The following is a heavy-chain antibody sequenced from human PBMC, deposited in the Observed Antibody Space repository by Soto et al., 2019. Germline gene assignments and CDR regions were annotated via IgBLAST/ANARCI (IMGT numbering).Heavy chain of an antibody. CDR1: GFTFSSYA. V-gene: IGHV3-23*01. J-gene: IGHJ4*02. CDR2: ISGSGGST. Sequence: GGSLRLSCAASGFTFSSYAMSWVRQAPGKELEWVSAISGSGGSTYYADSVKGRFTISRDNSKNTLYLQMNSLRAEDTAVYYCAKGRVYDSSGYYLDDYWGQGTLVTVSS. D-gene: IGHD3-22*01. CDR3: AKGRVYDSSGYYLDDY.